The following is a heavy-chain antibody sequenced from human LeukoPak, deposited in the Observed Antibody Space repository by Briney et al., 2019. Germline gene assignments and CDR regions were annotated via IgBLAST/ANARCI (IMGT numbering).Heavy chain of an antibody. CDR2: MNGDGSQI. J-gene: IGHJ3*01. CDR1: GFTFSGHW. CDR3: VAWGNSGNS. Sequence: GGSLSLSCAASGFTFSGHWMSWVRQAPAKGLEWVAHMNGDGSQIYYMDFVKGRFTISRDNAKSSLYLQMNGLRAEDTAVYYCVAWGNSGNSWGQGTMVIVSS. D-gene: IGHD1-26*01. V-gene: IGHV3-7*01.